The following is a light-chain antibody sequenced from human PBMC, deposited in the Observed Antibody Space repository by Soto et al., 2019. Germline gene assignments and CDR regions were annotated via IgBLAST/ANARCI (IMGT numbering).Light chain of an antibody. CDR2: GAS. CDR1: QSVSSNY. Sequence: EIVLTQPPGTLSLSPGEPASFSRRASQSVSSNYLAWYQQKPGQAPRLLIYGASSRATGIPDRFSGSGSGTDFTLTISRLEPEDFAVYYCQQYGSSITFGQGTRME. CDR3: QQYGSSIT. J-gene: IGKJ5*01. V-gene: IGKV3-20*01.